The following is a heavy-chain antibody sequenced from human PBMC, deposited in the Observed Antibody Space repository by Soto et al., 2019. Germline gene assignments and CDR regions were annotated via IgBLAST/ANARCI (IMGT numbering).Heavy chain of an antibody. CDR2: ISSSGSTI. CDR3: ARAGGALVTFGGVIVNDAFDI. J-gene: IGHJ3*02. V-gene: IGHV3-11*01. CDR1: GFTFSDYY. D-gene: IGHD3-16*02. Sequence: ESGGGLVKPGGSLRLSCAASGFTFSDYYMSWIRQAPGKGLEWVSYISSSGSTIYYADSVKGRFTISRDNAKNSLYLQMNSLRAEDTAVYYCARAGGALVTFGGVIVNDAFDIWGQGTMVTVSS.